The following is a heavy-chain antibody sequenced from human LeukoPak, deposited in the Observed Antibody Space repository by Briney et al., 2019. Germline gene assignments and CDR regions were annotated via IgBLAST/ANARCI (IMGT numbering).Heavy chain of an antibody. CDR2: IIPILGIA. Sequence: SVKVSCKASGGTFSSYAISWVRQAPGQGLEWMGRIIPILGIANYAQKFQGRVTITADKSTSTAYMELSSLRSEDTAVYYCARDLKYYDFWSGSGGDAFDIWGQGTMVTVSS. J-gene: IGHJ3*02. D-gene: IGHD3-3*01. V-gene: IGHV1-69*04. CDR3: ARDLKYYDFWSGSGGDAFDI. CDR1: GGTFSSYA.